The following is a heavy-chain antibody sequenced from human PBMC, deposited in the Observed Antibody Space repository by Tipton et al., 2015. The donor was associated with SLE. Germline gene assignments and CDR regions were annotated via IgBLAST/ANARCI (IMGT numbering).Heavy chain of an antibody. CDR2: IHHSGIT. CDR3: ARDSPTVAGTFDS. CDR1: GDSIGTYY. J-gene: IGHJ4*02. V-gene: IGHV4-59*12. D-gene: IGHD6-19*01. Sequence: LRLSCTVSGDSIGTYYWSWIRQSPGKGLEWIGNIHHSGITYYHPSLNSRVTISLDTSKSHFSLKLTSVTAADTAVYYCARDSPTVAGTFDSWGQGTLVIVSA.